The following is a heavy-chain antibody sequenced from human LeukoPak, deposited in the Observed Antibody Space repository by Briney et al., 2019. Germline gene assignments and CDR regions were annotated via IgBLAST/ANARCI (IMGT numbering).Heavy chain of an antibody. CDR2: IYYSGST. D-gene: IGHD5-18*01. CDR1: GGSITSSTYY. CDR3: ARSLADSHGTPLLVY. V-gene: IGHV4-39*07. Sequence: PSETLSLTCTVSGGSITSSTYYWGWLRQSPGKGLEWIGSIYYSGSTYYNPSLKSRVTISVDTSKIQFFLKMSSVTAADTAGYYCARSLADSHGTPLLVYGGQGTLVTVSS. J-gene: IGHJ4*02.